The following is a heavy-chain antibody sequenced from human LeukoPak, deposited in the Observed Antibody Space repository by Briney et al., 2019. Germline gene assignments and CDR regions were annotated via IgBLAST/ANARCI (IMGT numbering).Heavy chain of an antibody. V-gene: IGHV3-53*01. D-gene: IGHD1-26*01. CDR2: IHSGGST. J-gene: IGHJ6*02. Sequence: GGSLRLSCAASGFTVSTNYMSWVRQAPGKGLEWVSVIHSGGSTYYADSVKGRFTISRDNSKNTLYLQMNSLRAEDTAMYYCARERSYGAWGMGVWGQGTTVTVSS. CDR3: ARERSYGAWGMGV. CDR1: GFTVSTNY.